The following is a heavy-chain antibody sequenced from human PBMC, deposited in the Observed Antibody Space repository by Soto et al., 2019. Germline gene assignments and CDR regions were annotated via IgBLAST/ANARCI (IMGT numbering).Heavy chain of an antibody. Sequence: SQTLSLTCVGSGDTVSSNSVAWNWVRQSPSRGLEWLGRTYYRSRWYSDYAVSVRSRIDINADTSKNQVSLQLNSLTPEHTAVYYCARSEEDSAYYYYGIDVWGQGTMVTVSS. CDR1: GDTVSSNSVA. V-gene: IGHV6-1*01. D-gene: IGHD2-15*01. CDR3: ARSEEDSAYYYYGIDV. CDR2: TYYRSRWYS. J-gene: IGHJ6*02.